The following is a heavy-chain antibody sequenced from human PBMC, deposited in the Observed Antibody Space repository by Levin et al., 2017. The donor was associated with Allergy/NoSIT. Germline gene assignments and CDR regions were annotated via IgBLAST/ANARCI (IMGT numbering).Heavy chain of an antibody. CDR3: ARMPSFCASTSCYTGDY. J-gene: IGHJ4*02. CDR1: GFSLTTNGVC. Sequence: SGPTLVKPTQTLKLTCVFSGFSLTTNGVCVSWIRQAPGKALEWLARIDWDDDEFYSASLKTRLSISKDTSIHQVVLTMTNMDPVDTATYYCARMPSFCASTSCYTGDYWGQGIPVTVSS. V-gene: IGHV2-70*17. CDR2: IDWDDDE. D-gene: IGHD2-2*01.